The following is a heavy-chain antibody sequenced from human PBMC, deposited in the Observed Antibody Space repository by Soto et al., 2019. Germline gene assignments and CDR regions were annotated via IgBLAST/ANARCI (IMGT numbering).Heavy chain of an antibody. CDR1: GFTFSSYE. V-gene: IGHV3-48*03. CDR3: ARDGVVALDSSGFYMTKYYYNGMDV. J-gene: IGHJ6*02. Sequence: GGSLRFSCAASGFTFSSYEMNWVRQAPGKGLEWVSYISSSGSTIYYADSVKGRFTISRDNAKNSLYLQMNSLRAEDTAVYYCARDGVVALDSSGFYMTKYYYNGMDVWGQGTMVTVSS. D-gene: IGHD3-22*01. CDR2: ISSSGSTI.